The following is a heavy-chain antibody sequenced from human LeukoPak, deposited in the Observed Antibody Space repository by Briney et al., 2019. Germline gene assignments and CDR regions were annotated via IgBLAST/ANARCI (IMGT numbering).Heavy chain of an antibody. V-gene: IGHV1-2*02. CDR1: GYTFTDYY. CDR2: INPNSGGT. J-gene: IGHJ5*02. D-gene: IGHD6-13*01. Sequence: ASVKVSFMASGYTFTDYYMHWVRQAPGQGGEWMGWINPNSGGTNYAQKVQGRVTMTRDTSISTAYMELSRLRSDDTAVYYCARQVRIPRIAAAGNWFDPWGQGTLVTVSS. CDR3: ARQVRIPRIAAAGNWFDP.